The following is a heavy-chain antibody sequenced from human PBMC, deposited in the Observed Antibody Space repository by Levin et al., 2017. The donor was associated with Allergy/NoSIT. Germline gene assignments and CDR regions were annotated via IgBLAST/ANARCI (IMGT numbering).Heavy chain of an antibody. CDR2: IYYSGST. D-gene: IGHD6-19*01. CDR3: ARPPRGQWQAEIDY. CDR1: GGSISSNTYY. V-gene: IGHV4-39*01. J-gene: IGHJ4*02. Sequence: SETLSLTCTVSGGSISSNTYYWGWIRQPPGKGLEWIGSIYYSGSTYYNPSLKSRVTISVDMSKNQFSLKLTSVTAADTAVYYCARPPRGQWQAEIDYWCQGTLVTVSS.